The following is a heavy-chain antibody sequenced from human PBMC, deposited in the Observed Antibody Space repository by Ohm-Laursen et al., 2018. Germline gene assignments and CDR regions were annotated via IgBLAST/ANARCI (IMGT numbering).Heavy chain of an antibody. CDR2: INHSRST. V-gene: IGHV4-34*01. Sequence: SETLFLTCSVYGGSFSGYYWNWIRQPPGKGLEWIGEINHSRSTKYNSSFKSRVTISVDTSKNQFSLKLSSVTAADTAVYYCARGFSGWWGRIDYWGQGILVTVSS. D-gene: IGHD6-19*01. CDR1: GGSFSGYY. J-gene: IGHJ4*02. CDR3: ARGFSGWWGRIDY.